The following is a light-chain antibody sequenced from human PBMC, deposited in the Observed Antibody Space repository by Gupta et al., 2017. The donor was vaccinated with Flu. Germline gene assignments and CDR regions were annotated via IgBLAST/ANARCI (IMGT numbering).Light chain of an antibody. J-gene: IGLJ3*02. CDR2: KDN. V-gene: IGLV3-25*02. CDR3: QSADSSGTTLV. Sequence: SYELTQPPSVSVSPGQTARITCSGDAFAKQYAFWFQQRPGQAPVLLIFKDNERPSGIPERFSGSSSGTTVTLTINGVQAEEEADYYCQSADSSGTTLVFGGGTRLTVL. CDR1: AFAKQY.